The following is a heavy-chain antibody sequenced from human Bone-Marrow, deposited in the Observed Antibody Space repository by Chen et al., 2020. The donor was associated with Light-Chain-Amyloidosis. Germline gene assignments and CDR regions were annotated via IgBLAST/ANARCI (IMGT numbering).Heavy chain of an antibody. CDR3: TTLILLSSTTTDD. V-gene: IGHV3-15*01. CDR2: IKSKADTGAT. D-gene: IGHD3-10*02. J-gene: IGHJ4*02. Sequence: EVQLVESGGGLVRPGGSLRLPCTASGFTFRNAWMAWVRQAPGKGPEWVGLIKSKADTGATEYVAPVKGSFTISRDDSKNTLYLQMNSLQNEDTAVYYCTTLILLSSTTTDDWGQGTLVTVSS. CDR1: GFTFRNAW.